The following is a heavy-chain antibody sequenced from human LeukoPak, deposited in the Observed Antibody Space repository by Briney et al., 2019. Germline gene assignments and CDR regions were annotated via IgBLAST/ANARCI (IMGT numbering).Heavy chain of an antibody. CDR1: GFTFSSYS. CDR2: ISSLSGTI. V-gene: IGHV3-48*01. Sequence: GGSLRLSCAASGFTFSSYSMNWVRQAPGEGLEWVSYISSLSGTIYYADSVKGRFTISRDNAKNSLYLQMNSLRAEDTAVYYCARDREIWLPHNWFDPWGQGTLVTVSS. J-gene: IGHJ5*02. CDR3: ARDREIWLPHNWFDP. D-gene: IGHD5-24*01.